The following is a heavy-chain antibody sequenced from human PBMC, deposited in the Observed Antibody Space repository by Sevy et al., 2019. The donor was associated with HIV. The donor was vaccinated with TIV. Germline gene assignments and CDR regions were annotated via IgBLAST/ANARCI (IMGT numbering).Heavy chain of an antibody. V-gene: IGHV3-15*01. CDR3: TGAALLFDY. CDR1: GFSFTNAW. D-gene: IGHD2-15*01. Sequence: GSLRLSCAASGFSFTNAWITWVRQAPGKGLEWVGRIKSKSDGETTDYAAPVKGRFTISRDDSENTLLLQMNSLKTEDTAIYYCTGAALLFDYWGQGTLVTVSS. CDR2: IKSKSDGETT. J-gene: IGHJ4*02.